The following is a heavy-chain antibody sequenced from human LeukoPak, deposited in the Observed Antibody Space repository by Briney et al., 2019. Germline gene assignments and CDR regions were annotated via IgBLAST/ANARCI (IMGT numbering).Heavy chain of an antibody. CDR3: ARCGYSDAWSCDH. D-gene: IGHD5-18*01. V-gene: IGHV1-3*04. CDR2: INTGNGNT. CDR1: GYTFTSYT. Sequence: ASVKGSCNASGYTFTSYTIHWVRQAPGQRLEWMGWINTGNGNTEYSQKFQGRATVTTDTSASTAYMELSSLRSEHTAVYYCARCGYSDAWSCDHWGQGTLVTVSS. J-gene: IGHJ5*02.